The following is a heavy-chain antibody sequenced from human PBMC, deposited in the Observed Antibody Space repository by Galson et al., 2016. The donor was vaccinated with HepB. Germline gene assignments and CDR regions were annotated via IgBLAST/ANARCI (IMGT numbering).Heavy chain of an antibody. CDR3: ATLLVGHGGTGY. Sequence: SETLSLTCTISGASISSRNWWSWVRQSPEKGLEWIGEVFHSGDTNYNPSLKSRAFLSVDESKNQFSLTLTSVTAADTAVYYCATLLVGHGGTGYWGQGTLVTVSS. J-gene: IGHJ4*02. V-gene: IGHV4-4*02. CDR1: GASISSRNW. D-gene: IGHD3-16*01. CDR2: VFHSGDT.